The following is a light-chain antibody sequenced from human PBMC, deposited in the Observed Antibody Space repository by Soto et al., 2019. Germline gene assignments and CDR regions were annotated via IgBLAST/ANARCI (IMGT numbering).Light chain of an antibody. CDR3: QHCGSAPWT. CDR2: GAS. CDR1: QSVSSSY. J-gene: IGKJ1*01. V-gene: IGKV3-20*01. Sequence: EIVLTQSPGTLSLSPGERATLSCRASQSVSSSYLAWYQQRPGQAPRLLIYGASGRATGIPDRFSGSGSGTDFTLTISRLEPEDFAVYYCQHCGSAPWTFGPGTKVEIK.